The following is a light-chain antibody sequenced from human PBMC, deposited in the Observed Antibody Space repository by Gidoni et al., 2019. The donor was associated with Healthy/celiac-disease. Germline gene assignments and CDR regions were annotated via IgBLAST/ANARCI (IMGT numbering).Light chain of an antibody. CDR2: EVS. CDR1: SSDVGGYNY. J-gene: IGLJ2*01. V-gene: IGLV2-8*01. Sequence: QSALTQPPSASGSPGQSVTISCTGTSSDVGGYNYVSWYQQHPGKAPKLMIYEVSKRPSGVPDRFSGSKSGNTAALTVSGLLAEDEADYYCSSYAGSNIVFGGGTKLTV. CDR3: SSYAGSNIV.